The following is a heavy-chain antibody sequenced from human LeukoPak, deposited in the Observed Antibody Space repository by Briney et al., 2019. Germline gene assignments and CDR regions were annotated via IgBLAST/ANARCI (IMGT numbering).Heavy chain of an antibody. D-gene: IGHD6-6*01. Sequence: GASVTVSCKASGGTFRSYAISWVRQAPGHGLEGRGGIISIFGTANYAQKLHRRVTSTTDESTSSDYMELSSLRSGDTAVYYCARLVDSSSSGGFWFDPWGQGTLVTVSS. CDR2: IISIFGTA. CDR1: GGTFRSYA. CDR3: ARLVDSSSSGGFWFDP. V-gene: IGHV1-69*05. J-gene: IGHJ5*02.